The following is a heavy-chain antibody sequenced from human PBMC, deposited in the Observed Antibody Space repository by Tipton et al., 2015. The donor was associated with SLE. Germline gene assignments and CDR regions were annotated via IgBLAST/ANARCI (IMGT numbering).Heavy chain of an antibody. CDR3: ARGRIAVAGNHFDS. CDR1: GGSISSGSYY. D-gene: IGHD6-19*01. J-gene: IGHJ4*02. CDR2: IYTSGST. Sequence: TLSLTCTVSGGSISSGSYYWSWIRQPAGRRLEWIGRIYTSGSTNYNPSLKSRVTISVDTSKNQFSLKLSSVTAADTAVYYCARGRIAVAGNHFDSWGQGTLVTVSS. V-gene: IGHV4-61*02.